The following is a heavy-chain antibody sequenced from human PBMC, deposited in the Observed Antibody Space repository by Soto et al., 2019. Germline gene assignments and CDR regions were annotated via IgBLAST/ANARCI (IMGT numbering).Heavy chain of an antibody. CDR1: GYTFTSYG. CDR3: ARDPPGYYYDSSGYYDY. J-gene: IGHJ4*02. Sequence: QVPLVQSGSEVKKPGASVKVSCKASGYTFTSYGISWVRQAPGQGLEWMGWISAYNGNTNYAQKLQGRVTMTTDTATSTAYMELRSLRSDDTAVYYCARDPPGYYYDSSGYYDYWGEGTLVTVSS. CDR2: ISAYNGNT. V-gene: IGHV1-18*01. D-gene: IGHD3-22*01.